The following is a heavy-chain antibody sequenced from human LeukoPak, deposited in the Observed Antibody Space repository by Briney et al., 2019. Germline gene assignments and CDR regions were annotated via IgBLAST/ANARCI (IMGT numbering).Heavy chain of an antibody. V-gene: IGHV3-20*01. CDR2: INWNGGST. J-gene: IGHJ3*02. CDR3: ARAVYYDFWSGSPDDAFDI. D-gene: IGHD3-3*01. CDR1: GFTFDDHG. Sequence: GGSLRHSCAVSGFTFDDHGMSWVRQAPGKGLEWVSGINWNGGSTGYADSVKGRFTISRDNAKNSLYLQMNSLRAEDTALYHCARAVYYDFWSGSPDDAFDIWGQGTMVTVSS.